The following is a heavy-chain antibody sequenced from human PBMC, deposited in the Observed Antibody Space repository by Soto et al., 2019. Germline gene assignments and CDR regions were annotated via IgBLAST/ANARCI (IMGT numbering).Heavy chain of an antibody. CDR1: GGSISSSNW. J-gene: IGHJ4*02. CDR2: IYHSGST. D-gene: IGHD6-13*01. Sequence: SETLSLTCAVSGGSISSSNWWSWVRQPPGKGLEWIGEIYHSGSTNYNPSLKSRVTISVDKSKNQFSLKLSSVTAADTAVYYCARVPPGIAAAGDYWGQGTLVTVSS. V-gene: IGHV4-4*02. CDR3: ARVPPGIAAAGDY.